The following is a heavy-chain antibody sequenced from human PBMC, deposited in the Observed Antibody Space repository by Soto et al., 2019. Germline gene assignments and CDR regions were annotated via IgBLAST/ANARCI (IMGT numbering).Heavy chain of an antibody. V-gene: IGHV3-66*01. CDR1: GFTVSNNY. Sequence: LSCAPCGFTVSNNYMSSVRQATGKGLEWVSVIYSGGITYYADSVKGRFTISRDNSKNTLYLQMNSLRAEDTPVYYCVRDFDSSAYLGNSVGNWGQGTLVNGSS. CDR2: IYSGGIT. CDR3: VRDFDSSAYLGNSVGN. J-gene: IGHJ4*02. D-gene: IGHD3-22*01.